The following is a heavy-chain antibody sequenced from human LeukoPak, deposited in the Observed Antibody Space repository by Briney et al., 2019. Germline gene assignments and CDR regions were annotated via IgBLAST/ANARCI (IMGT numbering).Heavy chain of an antibody. CDR1: GFTFRKHW. Sequence: GGSLRLSCAATGFTFRKHWMSWVRQTVGKGLECVAKIREDGNEKHYVDSVKGRFTISRDNAKNSLFLQMNNLRVDDTAVYYCARVYDYYDSSGYWYFDYWGQGTLVTVSS. D-gene: IGHD3-22*01. CDR3: ARVYDYYDSSGYWYFDY. V-gene: IGHV3-7*01. CDR2: IREDGNEK. J-gene: IGHJ4*02.